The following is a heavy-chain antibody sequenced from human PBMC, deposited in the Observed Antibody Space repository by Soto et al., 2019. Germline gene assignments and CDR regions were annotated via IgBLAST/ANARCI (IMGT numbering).Heavy chain of an antibody. V-gene: IGHV4-59*01. Sequence: SETLSLTCPVSGGSISSYYWSWLRQPPGKGLEWIGYIYYSGSTNYNPTLKSRVTISVDTSKNQFSLKLSSVTAADTAVYYCARDKGEYGMDVWGQGTTVTVSS. CDR2: IYYSGST. CDR1: GGSISSYY. CDR3: ARDKGEYGMDV. J-gene: IGHJ6*02.